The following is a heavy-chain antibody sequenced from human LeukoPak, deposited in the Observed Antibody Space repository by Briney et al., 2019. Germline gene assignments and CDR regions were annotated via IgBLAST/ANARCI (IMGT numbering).Heavy chain of an antibody. V-gene: IGHV4-39*07. Sequence: PSQTLSLTCTVSGGSISSGSYYWSWIRQPPGKGLEWIGEINHSGSTNYNPSLKSRVTISVDTSKNQFSLKLSSVTAADTAVYYCARRRRSIAARRNYYYYMDVWGKGTTVTVSS. J-gene: IGHJ6*03. CDR1: GGSISSGSYY. CDR2: INHSGST. CDR3: ARRRRSIAARRNYYYYMDV. D-gene: IGHD6-6*01.